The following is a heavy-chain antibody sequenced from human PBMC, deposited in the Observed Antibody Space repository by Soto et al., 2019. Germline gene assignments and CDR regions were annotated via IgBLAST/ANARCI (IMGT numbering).Heavy chain of an antibody. J-gene: IGHJ4*02. CDR3: AKPDFASSWDY. D-gene: IGHD6-13*01. V-gene: IGHV3-7*03. CDR2: IKPDGSEK. Sequence: PGGSLRLSCAASGFTFSDYWMGWVRQAPGKGLEWVANIKPDGSEKYYVDSVRGRFTISRDNAKNSLYLQMNSLRAEDTAVYYCAKPDFASSWDYWGQGARVT. CDR1: GFTFSDYW.